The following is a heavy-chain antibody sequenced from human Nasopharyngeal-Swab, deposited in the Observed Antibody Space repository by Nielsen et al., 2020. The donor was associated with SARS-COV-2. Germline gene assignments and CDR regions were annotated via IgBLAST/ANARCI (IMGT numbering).Heavy chain of an antibody. CDR1: GGSISSSSYY. Sequence: SETLSLTCTVSGGSISSSSYYWGWIRQPPGKGLEWIGSIYYSGSTYYNPSLKSRVTISVDTSKNQFSLKLSSVTAADTAVYYCARGLERRFYWGQGTLVTVSS. V-gene: IGHV4-39*01. CDR2: IYYSGST. CDR3: ARGLERRFY. D-gene: IGHD1-1*01. J-gene: IGHJ4*02.